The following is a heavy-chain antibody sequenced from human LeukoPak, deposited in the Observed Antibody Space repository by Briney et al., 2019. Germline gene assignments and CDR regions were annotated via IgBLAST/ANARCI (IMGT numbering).Heavy chain of an antibody. CDR2: ISYDGSNK. D-gene: IGHD3-22*01. Sequence: PGGSLRLSCAASGFTFSSYAMHWVRQAPGKGLEWVAVISYDGSNKYYADSVKGRFTISRDNSKNTLYLQMNSLRAEDTAVYYCAGGHYYDSSGYSAVFDYWGQGTLVTVSS. J-gene: IGHJ4*02. CDR1: GFTFSSYA. V-gene: IGHV3-30-3*01. CDR3: AGGHYYDSSGYSAVFDY.